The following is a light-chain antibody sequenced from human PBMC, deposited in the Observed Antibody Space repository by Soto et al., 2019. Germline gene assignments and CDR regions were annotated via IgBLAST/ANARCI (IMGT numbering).Light chain of an antibody. CDR1: QTISSW. Sequence: IQMTQSPSFLSASVGDRVTITCRASQTISSWLAWYQQKPGKAPKLLIYKASTLKSGVPSRFSGSGSGTEFTLTISSLQPDDFATYYCQHYNSYSEAFGQGTKVDNK. CDR3: QHYNSYSEA. V-gene: IGKV1-5*03. CDR2: KAS. J-gene: IGKJ1*01.